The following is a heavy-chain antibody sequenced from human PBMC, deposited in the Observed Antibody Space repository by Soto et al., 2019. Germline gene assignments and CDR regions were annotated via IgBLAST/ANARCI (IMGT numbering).Heavy chain of an antibody. Sequence: EVQLVESGGGLVQPGGSLKLSCAASGFTFSGSDMFWVRQASGKGPEYIGRIRTKGNNYATIYAASVKGRCTISRDDSKNTAYLQMNSLKTEDTAVYYCTRFPDSWGRGTLVTVSS. J-gene: IGHJ5*01. CDR2: IRTKGNNYAT. CDR1: GFTFSGSD. CDR3: TRFPDS. V-gene: IGHV3-73*02.